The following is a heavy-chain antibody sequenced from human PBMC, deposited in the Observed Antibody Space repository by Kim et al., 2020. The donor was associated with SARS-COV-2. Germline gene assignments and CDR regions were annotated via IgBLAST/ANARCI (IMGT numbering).Heavy chain of an antibody. Sequence: GGSLRLSCAASGFTFSSYWMHWVRQAPGKGLVWVSRINSDGSSTSYADSVKGRFTISRDNAKNTLYLQMNSLRAEDTAVYYCARGGIVVVVAATSNWGQGTLVTVSS. J-gene: IGHJ4*02. CDR1: GFTFSSYW. CDR3: ARGGIVVVVAATSN. CDR2: INSDGSST. D-gene: IGHD2-15*01. V-gene: IGHV3-74*01.